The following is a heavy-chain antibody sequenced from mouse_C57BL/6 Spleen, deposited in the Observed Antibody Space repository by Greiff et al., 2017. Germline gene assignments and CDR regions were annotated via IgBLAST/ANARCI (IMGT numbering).Heavy chain of an antibody. J-gene: IGHJ4*01. CDR1: GFTFSSYT. D-gene: IGHD1-1*01. Sequence: EVKLVESGGGLVKPGGSLKLSCAASGFTFSSYTMSWVRQTPEKRLEWVATISGGGGNTYYPDSVKGRFTISRDNAKNTLYLQMSSLRSEDTALYYCARQRPTVVDYYEMDYWGQGTSVTVSS. V-gene: IGHV5-9*01. CDR2: ISGGGGNT. CDR3: ARQRPTVVDYYEMDY.